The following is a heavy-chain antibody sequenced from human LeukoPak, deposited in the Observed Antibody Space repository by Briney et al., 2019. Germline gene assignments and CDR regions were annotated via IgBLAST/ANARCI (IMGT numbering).Heavy chain of an antibody. J-gene: IGHJ2*01. V-gene: IGHV3-23*01. CDR3: AKHYGGNQCFDL. CDR2: ISGSGGST. D-gene: IGHD4-23*01. CDR1: GFTFSSYA. Sequence: PGGSLRLSCAASGFTFSSYAMSWVRQAPGKGLEWVSAISGSGGSTYYADSVKVRFTISRDNSKNTLYLQMNSLRAEDTAVYYCAKHYGGNQCFDLWGRGTLVTVSS.